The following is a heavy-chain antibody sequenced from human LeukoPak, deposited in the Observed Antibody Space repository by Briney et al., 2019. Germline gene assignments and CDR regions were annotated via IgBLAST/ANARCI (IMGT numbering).Heavy chain of an antibody. D-gene: IGHD3-3*01. Sequence: NPSETLSLTCTVSGGSISSYYWSWIRQPAGKGLEWIGRIYTSGGTNYNPSVKSRVTMSVDTSKNQFSLKLSSVTAADTAVYYCARGPGLRFLEWLLPRGAFDIWGQGTMVTVSS. CDR1: GGSISSYY. CDR3: ARGPGLRFLEWLLPRGAFDI. V-gene: IGHV4-4*07. J-gene: IGHJ3*02. CDR2: IYTSGGT.